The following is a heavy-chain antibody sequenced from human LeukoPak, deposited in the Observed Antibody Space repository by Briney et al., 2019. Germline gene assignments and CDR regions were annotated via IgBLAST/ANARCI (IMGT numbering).Heavy chain of an antibody. CDR1: AFTFNSYA. D-gene: IGHD5-24*01. V-gene: IGHV3-23*01. Sequence: GGSLRLSCAASAFTFNSYAMSWVRQAPGMGLEWVSSIRRSGDSTYSADSVKGRFTISRDNSRNTLFLQMNSLRAEDTAVYYCAKEIGDGYNYPIDYWGQGTLVTVSS. CDR3: AKEIGDGYNYPIDY. CDR2: IRRSGDST. J-gene: IGHJ4*02.